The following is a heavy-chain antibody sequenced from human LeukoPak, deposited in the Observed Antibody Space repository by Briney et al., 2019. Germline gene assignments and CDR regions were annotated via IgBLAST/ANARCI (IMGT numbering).Heavy chain of an antibody. V-gene: IGHV3-23*01. J-gene: IGHJ4*02. CDR1: GFSFTDYP. Sequence: GGSLRLSCAASGFSFTDYPMDWVRQAPGRGLEWVSGISGGGASTYCADSVKGRFTVSRDNSKNMVYLQMNSLSAEDTAVYYCAKDLLSGRYSTSWYGFDSWGQGTLVTVSS. CDR2: ISGGGAST. CDR3: AKDLLSGRYSTSWYGFDS. D-gene: IGHD6-13*01.